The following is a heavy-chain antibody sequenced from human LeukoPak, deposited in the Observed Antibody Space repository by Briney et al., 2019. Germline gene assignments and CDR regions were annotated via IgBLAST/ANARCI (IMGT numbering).Heavy chain of an antibody. V-gene: IGHV3-30*18. CDR3: AKSGDSARYYDFWSGYSPNSYYYGMDV. CDR1: GFTFSSYG. D-gene: IGHD3-3*01. Sequence: PGGSLRLSCAASGFTFSSYGMHWVRQAPGRGLEWVAVISYDGSNKYYADSVKGRFTISRDNSKNTLYLQMNSLRAEDTAVYYCAKSGDSARYYDFWSGYSPNSYYYGMDVWGQGTTVTVSS. J-gene: IGHJ6*02. CDR2: ISYDGSNK.